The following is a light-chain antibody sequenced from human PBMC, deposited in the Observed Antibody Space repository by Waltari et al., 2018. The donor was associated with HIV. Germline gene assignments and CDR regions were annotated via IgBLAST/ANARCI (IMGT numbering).Light chain of an antibody. CDR1: ALATQH. CDR3: ESADSTGSYYV. J-gene: IGLJ2*01. Sequence: SYVLTQPPSMSVSPGQTATITCSGAALATQHTYRYQQQAGQAPVLVIFAGTERPSGIPERFSGTRSETTVTLTITGVQAEDEADYYCESADSTGSYYVFGRGTRLTVL. V-gene: IGLV3-25*03. CDR2: AGT.